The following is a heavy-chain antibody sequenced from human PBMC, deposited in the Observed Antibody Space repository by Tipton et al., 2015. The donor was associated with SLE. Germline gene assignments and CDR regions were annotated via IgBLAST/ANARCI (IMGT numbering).Heavy chain of an antibody. CDR1: GGSFSDYY. J-gene: IGHJ4*02. CDR3: ARGFRYSSGPGAY. V-gene: IGHV4-34*01. CDR2: INHTGGT. Sequence: TLSLTCAVYGGSFSDYYWSWIRQTPGEGLEWIGEINHTGGTNYNPSLESRVTMSVDTSKNQFSLKLSSVTAADTAMYYCARGFRYSSGPGAYWGQGTLVTVSS. D-gene: IGHD3-22*01.